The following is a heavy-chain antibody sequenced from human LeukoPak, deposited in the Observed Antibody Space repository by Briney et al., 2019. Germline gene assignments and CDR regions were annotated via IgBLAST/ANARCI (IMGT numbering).Heavy chain of an antibody. V-gene: IGHV4-4*02. CDR3: AGLVGRYSSGLYYYYFDY. CDR2: MYLSGTT. D-gene: IGHD3-22*01. CDR1: GDSINSLDL. Sequence: SETLSLTCTVSGDSINSLDLWSWVRQPPGKGLEWIGEMYLSGTTHSNPSDKSRVTISIDKSKNQFFLNLSSVTAADTAVYYCAGLVGRYSSGLYYYYFDYWGQGTLVTVSS. J-gene: IGHJ4*02.